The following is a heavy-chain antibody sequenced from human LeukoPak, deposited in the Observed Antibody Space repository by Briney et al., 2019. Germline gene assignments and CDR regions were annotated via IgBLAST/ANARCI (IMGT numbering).Heavy chain of an antibody. Sequence: SQTLSLTCAISGDSASTNSAAWNWIRQSPSRGLEWLGRTYYRSKWYNDYAVSVQSRITVNPDTSKNQFSLQLNPVTPEDTAVYYCARGRASYYGMDVWGQGTTVTVSS. J-gene: IGHJ6*02. V-gene: IGHV6-1*01. CDR3: ARGRASYYGMDV. D-gene: IGHD5-24*01. CDR2: TYYRSKWYN. CDR1: GDSASTNSAA.